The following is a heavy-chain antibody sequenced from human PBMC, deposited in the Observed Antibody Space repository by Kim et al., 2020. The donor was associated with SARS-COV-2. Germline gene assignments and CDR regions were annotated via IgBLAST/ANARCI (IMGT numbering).Heavy chain of an antibody. J-gene: IGHJ6*02. CDR3: ASSSGYCSSTSCFPYYYYGMDV. CDR1: GYTFTSYG. CDR2: ISAYNGNT. D-gene: IGHD2-2*01. V-gene: IGHV1-18*04. Sequence: ASVKVSCKASGYTFTSYGISWVRQAPGQGLEWMGWISAYNGNTNYAQKLQGRVTMTTDTSTSTAYMELRSLRSDDTAVYYCASSSGYCSSTSCFPYYYYGMDVWGQGTTVTVSS.